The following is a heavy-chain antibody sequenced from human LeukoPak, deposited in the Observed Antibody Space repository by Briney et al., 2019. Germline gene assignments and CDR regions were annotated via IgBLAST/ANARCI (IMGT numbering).Heavy chain of an antibody. D-gene: IGHD2-15*01. J-gene: IGHJ3*02. Sequence: GGSLRLSCAASGFTFSTYSMNWVRQVPGKGLEWVSYISGVTVSKIYYADSVKGRFSISRDNAKNSLYLQMNSLRDEDTAVYHCVRDDSWAFDIWGQGAMVTVSS. CDR2: ISGVTVSKI. V-gene: IGHV3-48*02. CDR3: VRDDSWAFDI. CDR1: GFTFSTYS.